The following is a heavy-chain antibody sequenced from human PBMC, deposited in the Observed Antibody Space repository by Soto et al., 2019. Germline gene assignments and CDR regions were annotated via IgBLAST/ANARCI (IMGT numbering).Heavy chain of an antibody. J-gene: IGHJ6*03. V-gene: IGHV4-59*01. Sequence: QVQLREPAPGLVKPPETLSLTGPVSGDSISGYYWSWIRQAPGKGLEWKGYTNYTGRTDYNPSLKGRVTMSVDTSKNKFSLELTSVTAADTAVYYCARNQAGTVFGLPTHFYYMDVWGKGTTVTVSS. CDR3: ARNQAGTVFGLPTHFYYMDV. CDR2: TNYTGRT. D-gene: IGHD3-3*01. CDR1: GDSISGYY.